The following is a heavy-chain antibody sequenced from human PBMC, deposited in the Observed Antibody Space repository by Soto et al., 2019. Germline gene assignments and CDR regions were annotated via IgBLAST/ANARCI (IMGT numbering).Heavy chain of an antibody. D-gene: IGHD6-6*01. CDR2: IYYSGTT. J-gene: IGHJ4*02. Sequence: QVQLQESGPGLVNPSQTLSLTCTVSGDSISSGDHYWSWIRQPPGKGLAWIGYIYYSGTTYSRPSLQSRVTITVDTSKNQFSMKLNSVTAADTAVYYCARGAYSDSSSYFDYWGQGTLVPVSS. CDR1: GDSISSGDHY. CDR3: ARGAYSDSSSYFDY. V-gene: IGHV4-30-4*01.